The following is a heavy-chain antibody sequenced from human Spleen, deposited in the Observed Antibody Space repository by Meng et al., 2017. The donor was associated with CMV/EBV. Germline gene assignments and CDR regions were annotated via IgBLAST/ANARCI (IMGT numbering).Heavy chain of an antibody. J-gene: IGHJ4*02. CDR2: IKWNGGST. V-gene: IGHV3-20*04. Sequence: GGSLRLSCAVSGFTFDDYGMSWVRQAPGKGLEWVSGIKWNGGSTDYAGSVKGRFTISRDNAKNSLYLQMNSLRAEDSAFYYCARRSNMGSSEAYDFDYWGQGTLVTVSS. CDR3: ARRSNMGSSEAYDFDY. D-gene: IGHD6-6*01. CDR1: GFTFDDYG.